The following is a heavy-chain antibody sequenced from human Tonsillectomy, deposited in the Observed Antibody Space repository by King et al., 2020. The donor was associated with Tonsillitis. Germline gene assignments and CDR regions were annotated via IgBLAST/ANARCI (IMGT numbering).Heavy chain of an antibody. D-gene: IGHD3-10*01. J-gene: IGHJ4*02. CDR3: TPGLWFGELLFDS. V-gene: IGHV3-15*01. Sequence: VQLVESGGGLVKPGGSLRLSCAASGFTFSNAWMSWVRQAPGKGLEWVGRIKSKTDGGTTDYAAPVKGRFTISRDDSKNTLYLQMNSLKTEDTAVYYCTPGLWFGELLFDSWGQGTLVTVSS. CDR2: IKSKTDGGTT. CDR1: GFTFSNAW.